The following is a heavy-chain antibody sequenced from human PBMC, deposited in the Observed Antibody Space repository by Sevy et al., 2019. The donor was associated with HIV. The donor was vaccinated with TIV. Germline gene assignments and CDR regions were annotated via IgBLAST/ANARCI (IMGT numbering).Heavy chain of an antibody. CDR3: ATNAGYNSKTHYYYYMDV. Sequence: SETLSLTCTVSGGSISSYYWSWIRQPPGKGLEWIGYIYYSGSTNYNPTLKSRVTISVDTSKNQFSLKLSSVTAADTAVYYCATNAGYNSKTHYYYYMDVWGKGTTVTVSS. D-gene: IGHD5-12*01. V-gene: IGHV4-59*01. J-gene: IGHJ6*03. CDR1: GGSISSYY. CDR2: IYYSGST.